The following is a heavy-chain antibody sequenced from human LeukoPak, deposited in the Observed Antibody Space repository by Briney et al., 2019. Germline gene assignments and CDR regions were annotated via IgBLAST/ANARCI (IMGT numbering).Heavy chain of an antibody. J-gene: IGHJ4*02. V-gene: IGHV3-30*04. CDR3: AKDRVVYNWNYAYYFDD. Sequence: GGSLRLSCAASGFTFSNYAMHWVRQAPGKGLEWVAVISFDGSIEYYTESVKGRFTISRDNSKNTLYLQMHSLRDEDTAVYYCAKDRVVYNWNYAYYFDDWGQGTLVTVSS. CDR1: GFTFSNYA. CDR2: ISFDGSIE. D-gene: IGHD1-7*01.